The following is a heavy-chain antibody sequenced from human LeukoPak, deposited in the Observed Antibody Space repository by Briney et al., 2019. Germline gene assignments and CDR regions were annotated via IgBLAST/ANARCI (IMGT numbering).Heavy chain of an antibody. J-gene: IGHJ6*02. CDR2: IYYSVST. D-gene: IGHD6-13*01. CDR1: CPFIGGYY. CDR3: ARVVHVGMGNSARYYGMDV. V-gene: IGHV4-59*01. Sequence: SQTVSLTCPLSCPFIGGYYCSWIRQPPGEGLEWLGYIYYSVSTNYNPSLKSRVTISVDTSKNQFSLNLNSVTAADTAVYYCARVVHVGMGNSARYYGMDVWGQGTTVTVSS.